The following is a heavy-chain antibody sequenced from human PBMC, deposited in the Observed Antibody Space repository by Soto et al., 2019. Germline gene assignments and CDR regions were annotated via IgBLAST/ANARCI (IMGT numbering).Heavy chain of an antibody. CDR1: VGSLSGHY. J-gene: IGHJ4*02. CDR2: INRSGGT. CDR3: ARAPIIGATFFDY. D-gene: IGHD1-26*01. Sequence: SETLSLTCAVSVGSLSGHYWSWIRQAPGKGLEWIGEINRSGGTNYDPSLKSRVTISVDASKNQFSLQLKSVTAADTAVYYCARAPIIGATFFDYWGQGSLVTVSS. V-gene: IGHV4-34*01.